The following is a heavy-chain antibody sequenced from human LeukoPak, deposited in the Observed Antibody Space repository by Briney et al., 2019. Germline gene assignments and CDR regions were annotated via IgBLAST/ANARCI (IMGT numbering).Heavy chain of an antibody. CDR2: IKQDGSEK. CDR3: ARVIPGYYYDSSGPIDY. V-gene: IGHV3-7*01. CDR1: GFTFSSYW. J-gene: IGHJ4*02. Sequence: GGSLRLSCAASGFTFSSYWMSLVRQAPGKGLEWVANIKQDGSEKYYVDSVKGRFTISRDNAKNSLYLQMNSLRAEDTAVYYCARVIPGYYYDSSGPIDYWGQGTLVTVSS. D-gene: IGHD3-22*01.